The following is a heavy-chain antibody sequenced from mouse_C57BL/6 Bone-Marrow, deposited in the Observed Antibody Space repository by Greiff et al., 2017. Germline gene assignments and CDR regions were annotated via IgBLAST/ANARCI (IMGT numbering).Heavy chain of an antibody. CDR1: GFTFTDSY. D-gene: IGHD2-3*01. V-gene: IGHV1-36*01. J-gene: IGHJ3*01. Sequence: EVQLHQSGPVLVKPGPSVKISCKASGFTFTDSYMHWVKQSHGKSLEWIGLVYPYNGGTSYNQKFKGKATLTVDTSSSTAYMELNSLTSEDSAVYYCALDRFLVDGYFVWFAYWGQETLVTVSA. CDR3: ALDRFLVDGYFVWFAY. CDR2: VYPYNGGT.